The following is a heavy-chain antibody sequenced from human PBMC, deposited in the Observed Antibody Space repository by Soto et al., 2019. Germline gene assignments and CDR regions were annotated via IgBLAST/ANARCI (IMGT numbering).Heavy chain of an antibody. CDR1: GYTFNAFY. CDR2: INPSGDGT. V-gene: IGHV1-46*02. CDR3: ARDLSSPIAVAGTPLFDY. Sequence: ASVKVSCKAFGYTFNAFYMHWVRQAPGQGLEWMGVINPSGDGTSYAQKFQGRVTMTRDTSTSTVYMELSSLRSEDTAVYYCARDLSSPIAVAGTPLFDYWGQGTLVTVSS. D-gene: IGHD6-19*01. J-gene: IGHJ4*02.